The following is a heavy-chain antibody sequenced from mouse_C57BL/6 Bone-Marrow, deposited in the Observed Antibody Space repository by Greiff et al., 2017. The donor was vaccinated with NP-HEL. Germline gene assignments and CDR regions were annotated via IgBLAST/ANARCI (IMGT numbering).Heavy chain of an antibody. CDR1: GYTFTSYT. CDR2: IIPSSGYT. V-gene: IGHV1-4*01. Sequence: QVQLQQSGAELARPGASVKMSCKASGYTFTSYTMHWVNQRPVQGLEWIGYIIPSSGYTKYNQKFKDKATFTADTSSSTAYMQLSILTSEYSAFYYGARSPSYPDAYWGQGTLVTVSA. CDR3: ARSPSYPDAY. D-gene: IGHD2-10*01. J-gene: IGHJ3*01.